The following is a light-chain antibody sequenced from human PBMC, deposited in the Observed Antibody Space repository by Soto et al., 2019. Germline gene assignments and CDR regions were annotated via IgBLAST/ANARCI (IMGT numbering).Light chain of an antibody. CDR1: QGISSY. J-gene: IGKJ3*01. Sequence: AIRMTQSPSSLSASTGDRVIITCRASQGISSYLAWYQQKPGKAPKLLIYAASTLQSGVPSRFSGSGSGTDFTLTISSLQPEDFATYYCQQFNSYPRTFGPGTKVDIK. CDR3: QQFNSYPRT. V-gene: IGKV1-8*01. CDR2: AAS.